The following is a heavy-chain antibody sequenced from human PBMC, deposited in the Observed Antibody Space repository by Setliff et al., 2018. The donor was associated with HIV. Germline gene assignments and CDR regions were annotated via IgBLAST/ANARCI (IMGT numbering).Heavy chain of an antibody. CDR1: GGSISNYY. V-gene: IGHV4-59*01. J-gene: IGHJ3*01. D-gene: IGHD1-26*01. CDR2: IYYSGTT. CDR3: ARDHELGAFDL. Sequence: SETLSLTCTVSGGSISNYYWSWIRQPPGKGLEWIGYIYYSGTTSYNPSLKSRVTIQIDRSNNHFSLNLRSATTADTAVYFCARDHELGAFDLWGQGTMVTVSS.